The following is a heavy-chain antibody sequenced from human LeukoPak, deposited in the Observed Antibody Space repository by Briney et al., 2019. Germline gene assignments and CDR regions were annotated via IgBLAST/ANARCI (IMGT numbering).Heavy chain of an antibody. CDR2: IYTSGST. D-gene: IGHD2-2*02. CDR3: AREGGERYCSSTSCYKGNWFDP. V-gene: IGHV4-61*02. Sequence: TLSLTCTVSGGSISSGSYYWSWIRQPAGKGLEWIGRIYTSGSTNYNPSLKSRVTISVDTSKNQFSLKLSPVTAADTAVYYCAREGGERYCSSTSCYKGNWFDPWGQGTLVTVSS. CDR1: GGSISSGSYY. J-gene: IGHJ5*02.